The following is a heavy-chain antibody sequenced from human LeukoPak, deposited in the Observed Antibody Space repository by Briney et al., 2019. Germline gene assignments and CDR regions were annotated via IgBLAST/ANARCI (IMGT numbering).Heavy chain of an antibody. V-gene: IGHV4-59*08. D-gene: IGHD3-22*01. Sequence: PSETLSLTCTVSGGSISSYYWSWIRQPPGKGLEWIGYIYYSGSTNYNPSLKSRVTISVDTSKNQFSLKLSSVTAADTAVYYCARLRIAYSSGYYMDVWGKGTTVTVPS. J-gene: IGHJ6*03. CDR3: ARLRIAYSSGYYMDV. CDR1: GGSISSYY. CDR2: IYYSGST.